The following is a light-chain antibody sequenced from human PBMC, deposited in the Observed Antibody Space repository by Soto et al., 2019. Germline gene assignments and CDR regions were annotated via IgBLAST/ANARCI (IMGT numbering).Light chain of an antibody. J-gene: IGKJ1*01. V-gene: IGKV1-5*01. CDR3: QQYNTYPWT. Sequence: DMQMTQSLSTLSASVGDRVTITCRASETISNWLAWYQQKPGKAPKLLIYDASTLESGVPSRFSGSGTGTEFSLTISTLQPDDFATYYCQQYNTYPWTFGQGTKVEIK. CDR2: DAS. CDR1: ETISNW.